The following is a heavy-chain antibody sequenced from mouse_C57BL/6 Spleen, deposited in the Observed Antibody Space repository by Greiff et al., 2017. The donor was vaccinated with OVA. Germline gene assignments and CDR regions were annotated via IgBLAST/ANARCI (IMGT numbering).Heavy chain of an antibody. Sequence: EVQVVESGGGLVQPGGSLSLSCAASGFTFTDYYMSWVRQPPGKALEWLGFIRNKANGYTTEYSASVKGRFTISRDNSQSILYLQMNALRAEDSATYYCARSPFYYGNYGWYFDVWGTGTTVTVSS. CDR3: ARSPFYYGNYGWYFDV. V-gene: IGHV7-3*01. D-gene: IGHD2-1*01. CDR2: IRNKANGYTT. CDR1: GFTFTDYY. J-gene: IGHJ1*03.